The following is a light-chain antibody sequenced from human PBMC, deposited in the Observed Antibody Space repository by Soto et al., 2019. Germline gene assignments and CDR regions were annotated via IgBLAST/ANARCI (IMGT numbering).Light chain of an antibody. CDR1: PSNIGAGFD. V-gene: IGLV1-40*01. CDR2: GTT. CDR3: QSYDTSLSGAWV. Sequence: QSVLTQPPSVSGAPGRRITISCTGSPSNIGAGFDVHWYQQFPGTAPKLLIYGTTSRPSGVPDRFSGSQSGTSASLAITGLQAGDEADYYCQSYDTSLSGAWVFGGGTTLTVL. J-gene: IGLJ3*02.